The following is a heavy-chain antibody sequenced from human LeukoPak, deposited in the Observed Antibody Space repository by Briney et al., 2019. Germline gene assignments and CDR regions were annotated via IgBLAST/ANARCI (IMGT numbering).Heavy chain of an antibody. V-gene: IGHV4-39*07. Sequence: SETLSLTCTVSGGSISSSSYYWGWIRQPPGKGLEWIGSIYYSGSTYYNPSLKSRVTISVDTSKNQFSLKLSSVTAADTAVYYCARVSGTGYFDYWGQGTLVTVSP. CDR1: GGSISSSSYY. CDR2: IYYSGST. J-gene: IGHJ4*02. CDR3: ARVSGTGYFDY. D-gene: IGHD3-10*01.